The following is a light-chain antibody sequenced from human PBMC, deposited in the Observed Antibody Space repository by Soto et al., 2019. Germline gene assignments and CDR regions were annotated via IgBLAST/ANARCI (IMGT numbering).Light chain of an antibody. CDR3: AAFTTDSTVI. V-gene: IGLV2-14*01. Sequence: QSVLTQPASVSGSPGQSITLSCTGTNSDIGAYVFVSWYQQHPGKAPKLIIYEVSNRPSGVSNRFSGSKSGYTASLTISGLQAEDESHYYCAAFTTDSTVIFGGGTKVTVL. CDR1: NSDIGAYVF. CDR2: EVS. J-gene: IGLJ2*01.